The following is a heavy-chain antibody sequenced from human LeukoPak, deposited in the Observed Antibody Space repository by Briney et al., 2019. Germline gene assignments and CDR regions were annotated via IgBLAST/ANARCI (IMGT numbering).Heavy chain of an antibody. CDR1: GFTFSSFG. CDR2: ISSNGGST. V-gene: IGHV3-64D*09. D-gene: IGHD1-26*01. J-gene: IGHJ6*02. Sequence: GGSLRLSCSASGFTFSSFGMHWVRQAPGKGLDYVSGISSNGGSTYYADSVEGRFTISRDNSKDTLHLQMSSLRPEDTAVYYCVKDSGGLPIYGMDVWGQGTTVTVSS. CDR3: VKDSGGLPIYGMDV.